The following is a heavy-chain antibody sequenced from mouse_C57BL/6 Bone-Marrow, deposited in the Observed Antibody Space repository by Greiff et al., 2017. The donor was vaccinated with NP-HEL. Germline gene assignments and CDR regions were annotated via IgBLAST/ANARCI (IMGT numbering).Heavy chain of an antibody. CDR1: GFNIKDYY. J-gene: IGHJ1*03. V-gene: IGHV14-2*01. CDR3: ARNGYYDCYFDV. Sequence: EVQLQQSGAELVKPGASVKLSCTASGFNIKDYYMHWVKQRTEQGLEWIGRIDPEDGDTKYDPKFQGKATITADTSSYTAYLQLSSLTSEDTAVYYCARNGYYDCYFDVWGRGTTVTVSS. D-gene: IGHD2-3*01. CDR2: IDPEDGDT.